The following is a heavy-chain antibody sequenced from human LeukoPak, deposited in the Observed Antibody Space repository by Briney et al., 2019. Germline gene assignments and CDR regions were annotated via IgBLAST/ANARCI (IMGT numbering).Heavy chain of an antibody. J-gene: IGHJ4*02. V-gene: IGHV3-7*01. CDR1: GFAVSTYY. Sequence: GGSLRLSCAASGFAVSTYYMTWVRQAPGKGLEWVANINLDGSVKYYVDSVKGRFAISRDNAKNSLSLQMNSLRAEDTAVYYCARLRPGSQIDYWGQGTLVTVSS. D-gene: IGHD5-12*01. CDR3: ARLRPGSQIDY. CDR2: INLDGSVK.